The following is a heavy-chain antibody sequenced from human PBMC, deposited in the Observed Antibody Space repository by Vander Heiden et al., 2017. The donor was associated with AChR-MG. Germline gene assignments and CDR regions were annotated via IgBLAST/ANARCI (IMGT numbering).Heavy chain of an antibody. J-gene: IGHJ4*02. D-gene: IGHD6-13*01. Sequence: QVQLVQSGAEVKKPGSSVKVSCKASGGTFSSYAISWVRQAPGQGLEWMGGIIPIFGTANYAQKFQGRVTITADESTSTAYMELSSLRSEDTAVYYCARVSQQSKTKEFDYWGQGTLVTVSS. CDR1: GGTFSSYA. CDR2: IIPIFGTA. CDR3: ARVSQQSKTKEFDY. V-gene: IGHV1-69*01.